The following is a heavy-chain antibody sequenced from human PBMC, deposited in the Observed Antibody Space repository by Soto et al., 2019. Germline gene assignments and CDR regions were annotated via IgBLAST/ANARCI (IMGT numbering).Heavy chain of an antibody. CDR3: ARQIYDSSGYYYAY. Sequence: QMQLQESGPGLVKPSETLSLTCTVSGGSISSSSYYWGWIRQPPGQGLEWLGTIYSLGNTYYNPSLNRRVNISVDKSKSQLFLKLSSVTAPDTAVYYCARQIYDSSGYYYAYWGQGTLVTVSS. CDR1: GGSISSSSYY. J-gene: IGHJ4*02. D-gene: IGHD3-22*01. V-gene: IGHV4-39*01. CDR2: IYSLGNT.